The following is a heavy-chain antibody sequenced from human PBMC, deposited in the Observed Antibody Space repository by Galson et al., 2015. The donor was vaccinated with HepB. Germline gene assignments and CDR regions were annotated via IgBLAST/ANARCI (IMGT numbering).Heavy chain of an antibody. Sequence: SVKVSCKASGYTFTNYVVHWVRQAPGQRLEWMGWINGADSTIKYSQKFQGRVTITRDTSSSTVYMQLSSLRSEDTAVYYCARDCEELQFLEWPPIAGCFDPWGQGTLVTVSS. J-gene: IGHJ5*02. CDR1: GYTFTNYV. CDR3: ARDCEELQFLEWPPIAGCFDP. V-gene: IGHV1-3*01. D-gene: IGHD3-3*01. CDR2: INGADSTI.